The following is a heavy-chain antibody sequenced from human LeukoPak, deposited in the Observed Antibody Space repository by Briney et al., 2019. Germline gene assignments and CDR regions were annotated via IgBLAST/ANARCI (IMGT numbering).Heavy chain of an antibody. Sequence: PGRSLRLYCAASGFTFSSNAMHWVRQAPGKGLEWVAATSYDERNKYYGDSVRGRFTISRDNSKNTLYLQMNSLRVEDTAVYYCARGWDNNDSSGYSAWGQGTLVTVSS. V-gene: IGHV3-30*04. CDR2: TSYDERNK. CDR3: ARGWDNNDSSGYSA. CDR1: GFTFSSNA. J-gene: IGHJ4*02. D-gene: IGHD3-22*01.